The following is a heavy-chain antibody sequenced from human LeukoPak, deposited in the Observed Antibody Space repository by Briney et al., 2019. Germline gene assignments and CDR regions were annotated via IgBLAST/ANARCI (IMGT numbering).Heavy chain of an antibody. CDR3: ARGWILWFGDPGGD. CDR2: ISAYNGHT. V-gene: IGHV1-18*04. J-gene: IGHJ4*02. CDR1: GYTFTGYY. Sequence: GASVKVSCKASGYTFTGYYMHWVRQAPGQGLEWMGWISAYNGHTNYAQKLQGRVTMTTDTSTSTAYMELRSLRSDDTAVYYCARGWILWFGDPGGDWGQGTLVTVSS. D-gene: IGHD3-10*01.